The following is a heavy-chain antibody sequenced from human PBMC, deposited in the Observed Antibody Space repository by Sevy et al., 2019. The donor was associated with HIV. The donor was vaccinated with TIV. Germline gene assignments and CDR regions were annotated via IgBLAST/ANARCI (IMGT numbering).Heavy chain of an antibody. CDR2: INPGSGGT. CDR1: GYTFTCYD. J-gene: IGHJ5*02. CDR3: ARQVDNWFDP. V-gene: IGHV1-2*02. D-gene: IGHD2-15*01. Sequence: ASVKVSCETSGYTFTCYDIHWVRQAPGQGLEWMGWINPGSGGTQYAQKFQGRVSVTSDTSRRTSYMELRRLRSEDTVLYYCARQVDNWFDPWGQGTPVTVSS.